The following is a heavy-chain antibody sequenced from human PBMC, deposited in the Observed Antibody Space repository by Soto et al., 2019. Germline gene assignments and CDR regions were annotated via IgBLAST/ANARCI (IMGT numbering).Heavy chain of an antibody. Sequence: PSETLSLTCTVSGGSVSSGSYYWSWIRQPPGKGLEWIGYIYYSGSTNYNPSLKSRVTISVDTSKNQFSLKLSSVTAADTAVYYCARGSDIVATPNFDYWGQGTLVTVSS. J-gene: IGHJ4*02. D-gene: IGHD5-12*01. CDR2: IYYSGST. CDR1: GGSVSSGSYY. V-gene: IGHV4-61*01. CDR3: ARGSDIVATPNFDY.